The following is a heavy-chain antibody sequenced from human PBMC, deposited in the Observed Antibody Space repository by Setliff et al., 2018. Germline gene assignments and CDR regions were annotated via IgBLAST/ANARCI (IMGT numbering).Heavy chain of an antibody. D-gene: IGHD2-21*02. Sequence: PGGSLRLSCAASGFTFSNAWMTWVRQAPGKGLEWVGRIKSKADGGTTDYVAPVKGRFTISRDDSKNTLFLQMNNLKIEDTAVYYCARRLRGSAWYVRLGEDYWGQGVLVTVSS. CDR3: ARRLRGSAWYVRLGEDY. V-gene: IGHV3-15*01. CDR1: GFTFSNAW. CDR2: IKSKADGGTT. J-gene: IGHJ4*02.